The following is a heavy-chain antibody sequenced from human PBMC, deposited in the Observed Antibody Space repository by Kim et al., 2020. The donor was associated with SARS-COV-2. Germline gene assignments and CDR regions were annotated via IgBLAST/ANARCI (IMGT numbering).Heavy chain of an antibody. Sequence: TVYADSVKGRFTISRDNSRNTLYLQMNSLRAEDTAVYYCAKGGAAAGYYWGQGTLVTVSS. D-gene: IGHD6-13*01. V-gene: IGHV3-23*01. CDR3: AKGGAAAGYY. CDR2: T. J-gene: IGHJ4*02.